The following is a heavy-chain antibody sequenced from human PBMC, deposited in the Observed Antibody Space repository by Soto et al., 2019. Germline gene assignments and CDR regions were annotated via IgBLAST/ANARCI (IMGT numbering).Heavy chain of an antibody. CDR2: IYHSGST. J-gene: IGHJ6*02. CDR1: GGSISSGGYS. Sequence: TSETLSLTCAVSGGSISSGGYSWSWIRQPPGKGLEWIGYIYHSGSTYYNPSLKSRVTISVDRSKNQFSLKLSSVTAADTAVYYCASTRGSGSYYYYGMDVWGQGTTVTVSS. D-gene: IGHD3-10*01. V-gene: IGHV4-30-2*01. CDR3: ASTRGSGSYYYYGMDV.